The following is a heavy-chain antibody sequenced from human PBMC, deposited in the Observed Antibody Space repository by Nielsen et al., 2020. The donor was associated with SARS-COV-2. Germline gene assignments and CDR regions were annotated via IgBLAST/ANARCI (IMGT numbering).Heavy chain of an antibody. D-gene: IGHD3-3*01. CDR3: ASSITIFGVAAYGMDV. CDR2: ISSSSSYI. V-gene: IGHV3-21*01. Sequence: GESLKISCAASGFTFSSYSMNWVRQAPGKGLEWVSSISSSSSYIYYADSVKGRFTISRDNAKNSLYLQMNSLRAEDTAVYYCASSITIFGVAAYGMDVWGQGTTVTVSS. J-gene: IGHJ6*02. CDR1: GFTFSSYS.